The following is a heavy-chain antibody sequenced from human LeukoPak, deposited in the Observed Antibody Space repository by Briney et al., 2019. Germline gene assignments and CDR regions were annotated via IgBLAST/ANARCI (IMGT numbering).Heavy chain of an antibody. CDR1: GYTFTGYY. CDR2: INPNSGGT. J-gene: IGHJ3*02. Sequence: ASVKVSCKASGYTFTGYYMHWVRQAPGQGLEWMGWINPNSGGTNYAQKFQGRVTMTRDTSISTAYMELSRLRSDDTAVYYCARGKYYYDSSGSDAFDIWGQGTMVTVSS. D-gene: IGHD3-22*01. V-gene: IGHV1-2*02. CDR3: ARGKYYYDSSGSDAFDI.